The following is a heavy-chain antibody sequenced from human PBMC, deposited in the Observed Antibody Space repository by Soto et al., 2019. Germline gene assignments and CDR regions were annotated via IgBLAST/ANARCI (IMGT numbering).Heavy chain of an antibody. Sequence: QVQLVQSGAELKKPGASVKVSCKASGYTFTNYGISWVRQAPGQGLEWMGWINTYHGNTKYAQKLQGRVTMTKDTSTSTAYMELTSLRSDDTAVYSWARSPGYSASWGYFYYGMKIWGQGTTVIVSS. D-gene: IGHD6-13*01. CDR3: ARSPGYSASWGYFYYGMKI. CDR2: INTYHGNT. CDR1: GYTFTNYG. V-gene: IGHV1-18*01. J-gene: IGHJ6*02.